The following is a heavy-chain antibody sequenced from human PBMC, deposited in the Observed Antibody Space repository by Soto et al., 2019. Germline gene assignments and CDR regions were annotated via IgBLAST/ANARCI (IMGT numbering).Heavy chain of an antibody. J-gene: IGHJ6*02. CDR3: AREGTVAARRGGMDV. D-gene: IGHD6-6*01. Sequence: QVQLVQSGAEVKKPGSSVKVSCKASGGTFSSYAISWVRQAPGQGLEWMGGIIPIFGTANYAQKFQGRVTITGDKSTSTAYMELTSLRPKDRAVYYCAREGTVAARRGGMDVWGQGTTVTVSS. CDR1: GGTFSSYA. V-gene: IGHV1-69*06. CDR2: IIPIFGTA.